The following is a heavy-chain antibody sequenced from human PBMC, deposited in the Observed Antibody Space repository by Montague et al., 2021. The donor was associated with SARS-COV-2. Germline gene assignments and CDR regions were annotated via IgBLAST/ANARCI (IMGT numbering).Heavy chain of an antibody. CDR3: TRGARQGYGFRLGSFAS. D-gene: IGHD3-10*01. CDR1: GGSFSGYY. Sequence: SETLSLTCAVYGGSFSGYYWNWIRQPPGKGLEWIGEINHSGSTNYNPSLKSRVNMSVDTSKNQFSLELSSVNAADRAVYYCTRGARQGYGFRLGSFASWGQGTLVTVSS. CDR2: INHSGST. J-gene: IGHJ4*01. V-gene: IGHV4-34*01.